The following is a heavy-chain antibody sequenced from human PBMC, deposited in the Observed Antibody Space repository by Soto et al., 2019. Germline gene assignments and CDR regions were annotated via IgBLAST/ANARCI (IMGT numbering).Heavy chain of an antibody. Sequence: ASVKVSCKASGYTFTSYGISWVRQAPGQGLEWMGWISAYNGNTNYAQKLQGRVTMTTDTSTSTAYMELRSLRSDDTAVYYCAGGGEAAGSDVAFDIWGQGTMVTVSS. CDR3: AGGGEAAGSDVAFDI. D-gene: IGHD3-16*01. CDR2: ISAYNGNT. V-gene: IGHV1-18*04. CDR1: GYTFTSYG. J-gene: IGHJ3*02.